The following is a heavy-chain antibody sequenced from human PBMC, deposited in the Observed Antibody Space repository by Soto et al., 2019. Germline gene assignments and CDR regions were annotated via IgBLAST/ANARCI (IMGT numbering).Heavy chain of an antibody. D-gene: IGHD2-15*01. Sequence: QVQLVQSGAEVKKPGSSVKVSCKASGGTFSSYAISWVRQAPGQGLEWMGGIIPIFGTANYAQKYQGGVTIAAAESTSTAHMELGSLRSEDTAVYYCARDYGHDCSGGSCYFYFWGQGTLVTVSS. J-gene: IGHJ4*02. CDR2: IIPIFGTA. CDR1: GGTFSSYA. CDR3: ARDYGHDCSGGSCYFYF. V-gene: IGHV1-69*19.